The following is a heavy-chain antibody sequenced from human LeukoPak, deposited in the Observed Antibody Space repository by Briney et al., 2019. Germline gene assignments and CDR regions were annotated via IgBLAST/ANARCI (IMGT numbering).Heavy chain of an antibody. J-gene: IGHJ4*02. Sequence: SETPSLTCTVSGGSISSSSYYWGWIRQPPGKGLEWIGSIYYSGGTYYNPSLKSRVTISVDTSKNQFSLKLSSVTAADTAVYYCARDGSGYYYFDYWGQGTLVTVSS. CDR2: IYYSGGT. V-gene: IGHV4-39*07. D-gene: IGHD5-12*01. CDR1: GGSISSSSYY. CDR3: ARDGSGYYYFDY.